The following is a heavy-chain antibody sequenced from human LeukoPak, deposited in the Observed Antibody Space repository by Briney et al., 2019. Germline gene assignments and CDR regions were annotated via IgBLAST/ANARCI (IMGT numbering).Heavy chain of an antibody. CDR1: GGSFSGYY. J-gene: IGHJ6*03. V-gene: IGHV4-34*01. Sequence: SETLSLTCAVYGGSFSGYYWSWIRQPPGKGLEWIGEINNSGSTNYTPSLKGRVTISVDTSKNQFSLKLSSVTAADTAVYYCARGRWPIAAAGIVRYYYYYMDVWGKGTTVTVSS. CDR3: ARGRWPIAAAGIVRYYYYYMDV. CDR2: INNSGST. D-gene: IGHD6-13*01.